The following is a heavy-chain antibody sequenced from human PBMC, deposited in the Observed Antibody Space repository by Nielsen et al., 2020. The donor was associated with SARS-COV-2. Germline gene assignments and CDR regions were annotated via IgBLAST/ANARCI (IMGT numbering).Heavy chain of an antibody. CDR2: ISYDGSNK. Sequence: VRQAPGKGLEWVAVISYDGSNKYYADSVKGRFTISRDNSKNTLYLQMNSLRAEDTAVYYCAKPYYDYVWGSYRPHDYFDYWGQGTLVTVSS. V-gene: IGHV3-30*18. D-gene: IGHD3-16*02. J-gene: IGHJ4*02. CDR3: AKPYYDYVWGSYRPHDYFDY.